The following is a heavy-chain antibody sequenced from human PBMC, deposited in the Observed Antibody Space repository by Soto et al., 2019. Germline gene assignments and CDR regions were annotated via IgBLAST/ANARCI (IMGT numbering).Heavy chain of an antibody. CDR2: FNTGNGDT. CDR1: GYTFTRYA. Sequence: QVQLVQSGAEVKQPGASVKVSCKSSGYTFTRYAMHWVRQAPGQGLEWLGWFNTGNGDTGFSQKFQGRVSITMDTAASTTYVELSSLISEDTAVYYCARQGDSRILRDAFDIWGQGTLVTVAS. J-gene: IGHJ3*02. D-gene: IGHD5-18*01. V-gene: IGHV1-3*04. CDR3: ARQGDSRILRDAFDI.